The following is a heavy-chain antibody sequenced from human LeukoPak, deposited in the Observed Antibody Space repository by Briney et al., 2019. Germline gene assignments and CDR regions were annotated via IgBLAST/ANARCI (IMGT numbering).Heavy chain of an antibody. CDR3: ASSDLGELSLYSRPARFGAFDI. CDR2: IYYSGST. D-gene: IGHD3-16*02. CDR1: GGSISSGGYY. J-gene: IGHJ3*02. Sequence: SETLSLTCTVSGGSISSGGYYWSWIRQHPGKGLEWIGYIYYSGSTYYNPSLKSRVTISVDTSKNQFSLKLSSVTAADTAVYYCASSDLGELSLYSRPARFGAFDIWGQGTMVTVSS. V-gene: IGHV4-31*03.